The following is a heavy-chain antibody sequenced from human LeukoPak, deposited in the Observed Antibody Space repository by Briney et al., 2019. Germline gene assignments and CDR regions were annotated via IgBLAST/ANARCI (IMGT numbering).Heavy chain of an antibody. Sequence: SETLSLTCAVSGYSISSGYYWGWTRQPPGKGLEWIGSIYHNGSTYYNPSLKSRVTISVDTSKNQFSLKLSSVTAADTSVYYCARRFGGSPDYWGQGTLVTASS. CDR2: IYHNGST. D-gene: IGHD1-26*01. CDR1: GYSISSGYY. J-gene: IGHJ4*02. CDR3: ARRFGGSPDY. V-gene: IGHV4-38-2*01.